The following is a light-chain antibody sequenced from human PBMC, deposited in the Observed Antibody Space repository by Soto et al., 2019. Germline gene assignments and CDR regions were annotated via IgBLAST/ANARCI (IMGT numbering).Light chain of an antibody. J-gene: IGKJ3*01. Sequence: TVMSHSPATHSVSPWQRSTLSFSSSQSVAINLAWYQQKPGQAPRLLIYGASTRATGIPARFSGSGSGTEFTLTINNLQSEDFAVYYCQQYNNWPPFTFGPGTKVDI. CDR1: QSVAIN. CDR3: QQYNNWPPFT. V-gene: IGKV3-15*01. CDR2: GAS.